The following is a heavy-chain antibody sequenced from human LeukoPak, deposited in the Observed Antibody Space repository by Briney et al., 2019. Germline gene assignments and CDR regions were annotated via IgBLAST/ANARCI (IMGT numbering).Heavy chain of an antibody. V-gene: IGHV1-8*01. CDR3: ARGGSFLRFLEWSYYYGMDV. CDR1: GYTFTSYA. D-gene: IGHD3-3*01. Sequence: ASVKVSCKASGYTFTSYAINWVRQAPGQGLEWMGWMNPNSGNTGYAQKFQGRVTMTRNTSISTAYMELSSLRSEDTAVYYCARGGSFLRFLEWSYYYGMDVWGQGTTVTVSS. J-gene: IGHJ6*02. CDR2: MNPNSGNT.